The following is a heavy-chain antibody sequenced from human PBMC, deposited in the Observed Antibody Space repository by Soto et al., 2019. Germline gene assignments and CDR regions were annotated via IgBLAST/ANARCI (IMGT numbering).Heavy chain of an antibody. CDR1: GFTFSSDA. V-gene: IGHV3-23*01. Sequence: EVQLLESGGGLVQPGGSLSLSCAASGFTFSSDAMSWVRQAPGKGLEWVSAISGSGCSTYYADSVKGRFTISRDNSKNTLYLQMNSLRAEATSVYYCASTYAGHCSGGSCYGYVVPRNWGQGALVTVSS. J-gene: IGHJ4*02. D-gene: IGHD2-15*01. CDR3: ASTYAGHCSGGSCYGYVVPRN. CDR2: ISGSGCST.